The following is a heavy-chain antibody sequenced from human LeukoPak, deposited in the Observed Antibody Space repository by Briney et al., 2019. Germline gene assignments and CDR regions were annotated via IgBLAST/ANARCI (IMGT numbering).Heavy chain of an antibody. J-gene: IGHJ4*02. D-gene: IGHD2-15*01. CDR2: IIPIFGTA. Sequence: SVKVSCKASGGTFSSYAISWVRQAPGQGLEWMGRIIPIFGTANYAQKFQGRVTITTDESTSTAYMELSSLRSEDTAVYYCAREQCSGGSCTTHGGFDYWGQGTLVTVSS. V-gene: IGHV1-69*05. CDR3: AREQCSGGSCTTHGGFDY. CDR1: GGTFSSYA.